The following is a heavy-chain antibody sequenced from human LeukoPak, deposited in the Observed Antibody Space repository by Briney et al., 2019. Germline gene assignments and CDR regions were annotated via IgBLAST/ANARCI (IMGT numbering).Heavy chain of an antibody. J-gene: IGHJ4*02. CDR3: ARGPWDC. Sequence: GGSLRLSCAASGFAVSRNYMTWVRQAPGKGLEWVSVIYNDGSTSYADSVKGRFTISRDNAKNTVYLQMNSLRVEDTAVYYCARGPWDCWGQGTLVTVSS. V-gene: IGHV3-53*05. CDR2: IYNDGST. CDR1: GFAVSRNY.